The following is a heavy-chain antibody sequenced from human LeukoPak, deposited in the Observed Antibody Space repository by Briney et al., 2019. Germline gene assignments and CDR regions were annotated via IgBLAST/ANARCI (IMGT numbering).Heavy chain of an antibody. D-gene: IGHD3-10*01. CDR1: GYTFTSYY. J-gene: IGHJ4*02. Sequence: GASVKVSCKASGYTFTSYYMHWVRQAPGQGLEWMGIINPSGGSTSYAQKFQGRVTMTRDTSISTAYMELSRLRSDDTAVYYCARIWFGELPDYWGQGTLVTVSS. CDR2: INPSGGST. V-gene: IGHV1-46*01. CDR3: ARIWFGELPDY.